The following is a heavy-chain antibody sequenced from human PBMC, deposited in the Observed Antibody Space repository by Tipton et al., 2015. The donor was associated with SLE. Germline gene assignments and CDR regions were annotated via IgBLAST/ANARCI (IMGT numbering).Heavy chain of an antibody. Sequence: TLSLTCAVYGGSFSGYSCTWIHQAPRKGLEWIGDIHPSGITNYHPSLTSRVTISLDKSKSQFSLRLNSVTAADTAVYYCARADAGYYSGLDVWGQGATVTVSS. J-gene: IGHJ6*02. CDR3: ARADAGYYSGLDV. CDR2: IHPSGIT. V-gene: IGHV4-34*01. CDR1: GGSFSGYS.